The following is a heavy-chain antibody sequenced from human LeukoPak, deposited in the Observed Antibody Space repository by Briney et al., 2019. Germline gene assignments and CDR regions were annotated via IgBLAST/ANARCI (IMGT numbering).Heavy chain of an antibody. V-gene: IGHV4-4*07. J-gene: IGHJ3*02. CDR2: MYGSGGT. CDR3: ARNRSNVYGEIHFDI. CDR1: GGYISNYY. Sequence: SETLSLTCTVSGGYISNYYWNWIRQSAGKGLEWIGQMYGSGGTNYNPSLKSRVTLSADKSKNQISLTLSSVTAADTGVYYCARNRSNVYGEIHFDIWGQGTMVTVSS. D-gene: IGHD5/OR15-5a*01.